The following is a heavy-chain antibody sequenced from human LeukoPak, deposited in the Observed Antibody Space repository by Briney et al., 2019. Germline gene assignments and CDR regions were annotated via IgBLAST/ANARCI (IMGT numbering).Heavy chain of an antibody. J-gene: IGHJ4*02. Sequence: PSETLSLTCTVSVGSISSYYWSWIRQPPGKGLEWIGYIYYSGTTNYNPSPESRVTISVDTSKSQFSLKLSSVTATDTAVYYCARSRGGSSWFNYFDSWGQGALVTVSS. V-gene: IGHV4-59*08. CDR1: VGSISSYY. CDR3: ARSRGGSSWFNYFDS. D-gene: IGHD6-13*01. CDR2: IYYSGTT.